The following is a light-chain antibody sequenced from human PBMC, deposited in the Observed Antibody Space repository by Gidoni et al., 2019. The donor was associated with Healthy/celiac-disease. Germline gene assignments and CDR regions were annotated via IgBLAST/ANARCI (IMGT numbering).Light chain of an antibody. J-gene: IGLJ2*01. CDR3: QVWDSSSDHVV. Sequence: VLTQPPSVSVAPGKTARITFGGNNIGSKSVHWYQQKPGQAPVLVIYYDSDRPSGIPERFSGSNSGNTATLTISRVEAGDEADYYCQVWDSSSDHVVFGGGTKLTVL. CDR2: YDS. V-gene: IGLV3-21*04. CDR1: NIGSKS.